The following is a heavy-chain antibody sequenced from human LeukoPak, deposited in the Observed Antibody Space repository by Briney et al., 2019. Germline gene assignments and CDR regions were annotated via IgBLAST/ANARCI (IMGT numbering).Heavy chain of an antibody. J-gene: IGHJ4*03. CDR2: INHRGDT. V-gene: IGHV4-34*01. CDR3: ARGPTISETGYFDY. CDR1: GGSFSTYY. Sequence: SETLSLTCAVYGGSFSTYYWSWIRQSPGKGLEWIAEINHRGDTNYNPSVKSRVTISVDTSKNQFSLKITSLTAANTAVYYCARGPTISETGYFDYWGQGTLVTVSS. D-gene: IGHD1-1*01.